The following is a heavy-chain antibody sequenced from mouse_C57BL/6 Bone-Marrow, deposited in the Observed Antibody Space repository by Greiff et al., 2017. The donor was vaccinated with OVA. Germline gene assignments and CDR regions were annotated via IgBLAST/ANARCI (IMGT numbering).Heavy chain of an antibody. CDR1: GFTFSSYA. Sequence: EVQLVESGGGLVKPGGSLKLSCAASGFTFSSYAMSWVRQTPDQRLEWVATISAGGSYTSYPHNVKGRFTISRDNAKNTLYLQMSHLKSEDTAVYYGARGRGGTWYLDYGGRGTTLTVTA. CDR3: ARGRGGTWYLDY. CDR2: ISAGGSYT. J-gene: IGHJ2*01. D-gene: IGHD1-1*02. V-gene: IGHV5-4*01.